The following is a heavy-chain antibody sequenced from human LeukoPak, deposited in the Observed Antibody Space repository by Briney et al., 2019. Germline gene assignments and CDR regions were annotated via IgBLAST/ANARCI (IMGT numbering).Heavy chain of an antibody. CDR2: INPNSGGT. J-gene: IGHJ6*02. Sequence: ASVKVSCKASGYTFTGYYMHWVRQAPGQGLEWMGWINPNSGGTNYAQKLQGRVTMTRDTSISTAYMELSRLRSDDTAVYYCARNYDFWSGNSYYYYGMDVWGQGTTVTVSS. CDR3: ARNYDFWSGNSYYYYGMDV. D-gene: IGHD3-3*01. V-gene: IGHV1-2*02. CDR1: GYTFTGYY.